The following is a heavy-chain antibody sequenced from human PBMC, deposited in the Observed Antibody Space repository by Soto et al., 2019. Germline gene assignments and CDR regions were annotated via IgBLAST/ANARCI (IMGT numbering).Heavy chain of an antibody. CDR2: ISGSGGST. J-gene: IGHJ3*01. Sequence: EVQVLESGGGLVQPGGSLRLSCAASGFTFSSYAMNWVRQAPGKGLEWVSAISGSGGSTYYADSVKGRFTISRDSSKNTLFLQMNSLRAEDTAVYYCAKGNSWSPALGLDLWGQGTMVTVSS. V-gene: IGHV3-23*01. CDR3: AKGNSWSPALGLDL. D-gene: IGHD1-7*01. CDR1: GFTFSSYA.